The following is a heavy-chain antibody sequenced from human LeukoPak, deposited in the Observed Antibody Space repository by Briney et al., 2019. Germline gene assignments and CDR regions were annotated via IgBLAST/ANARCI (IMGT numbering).Heavy chain of an antibody. D-gene: IGHD6-6*01. CDR2: ISPTGSTT. J-gene: IGHJ4*02. CDR3: ARGPNSNWSGLDF. V-gene: IGHV3-74*01. Sequence: GGSLRLSCTASGFSYSGHWMHWARQLPGKGLVWVSRISPTGSTTSYADSVKGRFTVSRDNAKNTLYLQVNNLRAEDTAVYYCARGPNSNWSGLDFWGQGTLLTVSP. CDR1: GFSYSGHW.